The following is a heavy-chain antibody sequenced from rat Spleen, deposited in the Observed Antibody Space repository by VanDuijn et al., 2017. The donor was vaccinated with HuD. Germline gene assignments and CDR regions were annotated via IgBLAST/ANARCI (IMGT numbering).Heavy chain of an antibody. CDR1: GFTFNNYW. J-gene: IGHJ2*01. CDR2: ITNTGGST. Sequence: EVQLVESGGGLVQPGRSLKLSCVASGFTFNNYWMTWIRQAPGKGLEWVASITNTGGSTYYPDSVKGRFTISRDNAKSTLYLQMNSLRSEDTATYYCTRVGMFLYYFDYWGQGVMVTVSS. CDR3: TRVGMFLYYFDY. D-gene: IGHD3-1*01. V-gene: IGHV5-31*01.